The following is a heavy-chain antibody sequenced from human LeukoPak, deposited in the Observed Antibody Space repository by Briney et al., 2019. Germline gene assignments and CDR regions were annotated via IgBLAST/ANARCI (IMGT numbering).Heavy chain of an antibody. CDR1: GYTFTDYY. CDR3: ANGPHYNILTGYYKVRSHLDY. D-gene: IGHD3-9*01. J-gene: IGHJ4*02. V-gene: IGHV1-2*02. CDR2: INPNSGGT. Sequence: GASVKVSCKASGYTFTDYYMHWVRQAPGQGLEWMGWINPNSGGTYYAQKFQDRVTMTRDTSISTDYMELSRLRSDDTAVFYCANGPHYNILTGYYKVRSHLDYWGQGTLVTVSS.